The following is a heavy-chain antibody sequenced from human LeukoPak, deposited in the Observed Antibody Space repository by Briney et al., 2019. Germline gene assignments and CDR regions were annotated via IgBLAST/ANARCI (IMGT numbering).Heavy chain of an antibody. CDR3: ARADRTSWFDY. Sequence: GGSLRLSCAASRFTFSDYYMVWIRQAPGKGLEWVSYISNRGSSTKYADSVKSRFTISRDNAKSSLSLQMNSVRPEDTAVYYCARADRTSWFDYWGQGTLVTVSS. J-gene: IGHJ4*02. V-gene: IGHV3-11*05. D-gene: IGHD2-2*01. CDR1: RFTFSDYY. CDR2: ISNRGSST.